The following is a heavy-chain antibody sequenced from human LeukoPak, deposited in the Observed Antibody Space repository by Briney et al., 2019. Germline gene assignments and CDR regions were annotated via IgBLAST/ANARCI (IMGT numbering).Heavy chain of an antibody. CDR2: INHSGST. CDR1: GGSFRGYY. V-gene: IGHV4-34*01. Sequence: SETLSLTCAVYGGSFRGYYWSWIRQPPGKGLEWIGEINHSGSTNYNPSLKSRVTISVDTSKNQFSLKLSSVTAADTAVYYCARGYDSSGYYPLYFDYWGQGTLVTVSS. J-gene: IGHJ4*02. CDR3: ARGYDSSGYYPLYFDY. D-gene: IGHD3-22*01.